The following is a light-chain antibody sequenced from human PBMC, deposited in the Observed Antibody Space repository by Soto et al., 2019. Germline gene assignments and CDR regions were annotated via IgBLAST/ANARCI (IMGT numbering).Light chain of an antibody. J-gene: IGKJ1*01. CDR3: QQYNSYPWT. CDR2: DAS. CDR1: QSISSW. Sequence: DIQMTQSPSTLSASVGDRVTITCLASQSISSWLAWYQQKPGKAPKLLIYDASSLESGVPSRFSGSGSGTEFTLTITSLQPDDFATYYCQQYNSYPWTFGQGTKV. V-gene: IGKV1-5*01.